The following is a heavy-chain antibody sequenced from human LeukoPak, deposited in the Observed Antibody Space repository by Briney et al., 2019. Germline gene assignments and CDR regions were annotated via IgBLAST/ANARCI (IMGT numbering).Heavy chain of an antibody. J-gene: IGHJ4*02. D-gene: IGHD3-3*01. CDR3: ASSITIFGVVMD. CDR2: IYHSGST. CDR1: GGSISSGGYS. Sequence: SETLSLTCAVSGGSISSGGYSWSWIRQPPGKGLEWIGYIYHSGSTYYNPSLKSRVTISVDRSKNQFSLKLSSVTAADTAVYYCASSITIFGVVMDWGQGTLVTVSS. V-gene: IGHV4-30-2*02.